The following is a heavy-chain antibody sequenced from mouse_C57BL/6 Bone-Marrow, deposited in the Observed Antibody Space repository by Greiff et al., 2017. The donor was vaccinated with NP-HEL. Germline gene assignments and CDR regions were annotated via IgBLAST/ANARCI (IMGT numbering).Heavy chain of an antibody. J-gene: IGHJ2*01. Sequence: QVQLQQSGAELVRPGASVKLSCKASGYTFTDYYINWVKQRPGQGLEWIARIYPGSGNTYYNEKFKGKATLTAEKSSSTAYMQLSSLTSEDSAVYFCARGNYEDFDYWGQGTTLTVSS. CDR3: ARGNYEDFDY. CDR1: GYTFTDYY. D-gene: IGHD2-4*01. V-gene: IGHV1-76*01. CDR2: IYPGSGNT.